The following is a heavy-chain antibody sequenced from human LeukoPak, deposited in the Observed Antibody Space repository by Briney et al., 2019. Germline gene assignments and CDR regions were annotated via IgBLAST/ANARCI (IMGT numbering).Heavy chain of an antibody. J-gene: IGHJ4*02. D-gene: IGHD6-19*01. CDR2: ITGGGTT. V-gene: IGHV3-23*01. CDR3: AKDRHWLALDD. CDR1: GFTFSSYA. Sequence: GGSLRLSCAASGFTFSSYAMSWVRQAPGEGLEWVSGITGGGTTYYADSVKGRVTISRDNSKNTLYLQMNSLRAEDTAVYYCAKDRHWLALDDWGQGTLVTVSS.